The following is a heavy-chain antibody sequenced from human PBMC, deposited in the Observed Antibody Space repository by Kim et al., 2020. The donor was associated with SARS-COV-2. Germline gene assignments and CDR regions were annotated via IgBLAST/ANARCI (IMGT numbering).Heavy chain of an antibody. Sequence: SETLSLTCTVSGGSISSYYWSWIRQPPGKGLEWIGYIYYSGSTNYNPSLKSRVTISVDTSKNQFSLKLSSVTAADTAVYYCARVEGGMRDWFDPWGQGTLVTVSS. CDR1: GGSISSYY. CDR3: ARVEGGMRDWFDP. V-gene: IGHV4-59*01. D-gene: IGHD2-8*01. J-gene: IGHJ5*02. CDR2: IYYSGST.